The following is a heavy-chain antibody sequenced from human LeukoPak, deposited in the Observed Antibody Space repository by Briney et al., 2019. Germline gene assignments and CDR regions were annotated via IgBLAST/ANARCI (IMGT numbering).Heavy chain of an antibody. D-gene: IGHD6-13*01. V-gene: IGHV3-7*03. CDR2: INEGGNEK. CDR1: GFTFRNYW. J-gene: IGHJ4*02. CDR3: ARHPNSNWDY. Sequence: GGSLRLSCAASGFTFRNYWMSWVRQVPGKGLEWVVNINEGGNEKNCVDSVKGRFTASRDNAQNSLYLQMNSLRVEDTAVYYCARHPNSNWDYWGQGTLVTVSS.